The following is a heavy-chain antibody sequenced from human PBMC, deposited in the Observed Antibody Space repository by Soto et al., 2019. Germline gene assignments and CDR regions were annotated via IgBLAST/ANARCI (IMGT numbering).Heavy chain of an antibody. CDR2: IFYSRNT. D-gene: IGHD1-1*01. V-gene: IGHV4-31*02. CDR3: AQALVFTGGDGFDI. CDR1: GGSITTGGRY. J-gene: IGHJ3*02. Sequence: QVRLQEWGPGLVKPSQTLSLKCSVSGGSITTGGRYWSWIRQLPGKGQEWTGDIFYSRNTYYNASPKSRVTISVEAAKNQFSLKLSSVTAADTAVYYCAQALVFTGGDGFDIWVQGRLVTVSS.